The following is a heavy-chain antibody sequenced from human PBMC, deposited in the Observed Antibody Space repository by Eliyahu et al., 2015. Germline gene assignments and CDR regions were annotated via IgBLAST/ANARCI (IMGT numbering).Heavy chain of an antibody. Sequence: VQLQESGPELVKPSETLSLTCNXSNGXIXIYYWNWIXXSAGQGLAWIGLIYNXGSTPYNPSFKSRVSISXDTSKNQFSLKVKSVTAADTAVYFCARGKPGSGWYGLDAFDMWGQGKLVTVSS. D-gene: IGHD6-19*01. J-gene: IGHJ3*02. CDR2: IYNXGST. CDR1: NGXIXIYY. V-gene: IGHV4-4*07. CDR3: ARGKPGSGWYGLDAFDM.